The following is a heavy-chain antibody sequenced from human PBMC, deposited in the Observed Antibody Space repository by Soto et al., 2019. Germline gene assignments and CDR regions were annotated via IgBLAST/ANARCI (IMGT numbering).Heavy chain of an antibody. V-gene: IGHV1-18*01. CDR3: ARGRADGDLANWIDP. D-gene: IGHD4-17*01. J-gene: IGHJ5*02. Sequence: ASVKVSCKASGYTFTSYGISWVRQAPGQGLEWMGWISAYNGNTNYAQKLQGRVTMTTDTSTSTAYIELRSLRLEDTAVYYCARGRADGDLANWIDPWGQGTQVTVSS. CDR2: ISAYNGNT. CDR1: GYTFTSYG.